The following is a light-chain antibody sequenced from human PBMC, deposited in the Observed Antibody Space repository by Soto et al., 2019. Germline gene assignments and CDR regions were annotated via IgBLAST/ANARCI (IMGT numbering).Light chain of an antibody. Sequence: QTVLTQHPSASGSPGQSVTISCTGSNSDIGAYNHVSWYQQHPGKAPKLIIYEVGERPSGVPDRFSGSKSGDTASLTVSGLQAEDEADYYCCSYAGSKNLVFGTGTKVTVL. CDR2: EVG. V-gene: IGLV2-8*01. J-gene: IGLJ1*01. CDR1: NSDIGAYNH. CDR3: CSYAGSKNLV.